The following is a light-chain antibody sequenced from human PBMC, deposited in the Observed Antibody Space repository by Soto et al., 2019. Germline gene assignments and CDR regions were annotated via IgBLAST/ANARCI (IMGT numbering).Light chain of an antibody. CDR2: GAS. CDR3: QQYGGSTRT. Sequence: EFVLTQSPYTLSLSPGERATLSCRASQSVTTQLAWYQQKPGQAPRLNIHGASSRATGVPDRIPGSGSGTDFTLSISRLEPEDFAVYYCQQYGGSTRTFGQGTKVDI. J-gene: IGKJ1*01. V-gene: IGKV3-20*01. CDR1: QSVTTQ.